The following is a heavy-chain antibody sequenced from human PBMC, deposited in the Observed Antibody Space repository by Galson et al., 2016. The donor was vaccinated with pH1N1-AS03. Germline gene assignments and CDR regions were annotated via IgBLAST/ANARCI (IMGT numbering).Heavy chain of an antibody. J-gene: IGHJ6*02. CDR3: ARDASGLDV. Sequence: ETLSLTCTVSRGSVNTDDYFWTWVRQPPGKGLEWIGHVFYTGATNYNPSVKGRVTISIDTSNNKFSLRLNSVSASDTAVYYCARDASGLDVWGQGTTVTVS. V-gene: IGHV4-61*08. CDR2: VFYTGAT. CDR1: RGSVNTDDYF.